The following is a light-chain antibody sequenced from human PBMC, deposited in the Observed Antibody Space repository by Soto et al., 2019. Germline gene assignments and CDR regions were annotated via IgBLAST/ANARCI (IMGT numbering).Light chain of an antibody. CDR1: NSDVGGYNY. V-gene: IGLV2-14*01. Sequence: QSALTQPASVSGSPGQSITIFCTGTNSDVGGYNYVSWYHQHPGKAPKLIIYGVTNRPSGVSDRFSGPKSGYTASLTISGLRAEDEADYYCSSYPNNGAPVFGTGTKVTVL. CDR3: SSYPNNGAPV. J-gene: IGLJ1*01. CDR2: GVT.